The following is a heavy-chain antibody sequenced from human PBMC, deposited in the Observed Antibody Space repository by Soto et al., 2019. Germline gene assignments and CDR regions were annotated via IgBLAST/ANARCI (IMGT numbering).Heavy chain of an antibody. J-gene: IGHJ4*02. Sequence: SETLSLTCSVSGGSINSYWWSWIRQPAGKGLEWIGRVYSSGTTDYNPSHNNRATLSVETSKNQFSLKLSSVTAADTAVYYCARDIGSYAYGEGYWGQGIQVTVSS. D-gene: IGHD3-10*01. CDR3: ARDIGSYAYGEGY. CDR1: GGSINSYW. V-gene: IGHV4-4*07. CDR2: VYSSGTT.